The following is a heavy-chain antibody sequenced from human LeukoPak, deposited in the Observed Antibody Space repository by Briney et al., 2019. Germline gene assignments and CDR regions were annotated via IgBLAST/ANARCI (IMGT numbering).Heavy chain of an antibody. CDR2: ISSSGSTI. Sequence: GGSLRLSCAASGFTFSSYEMNWVRQAPGKGLEWVSYISSSGSTIYYADSVKGRFTISRDNAKNSVYLHMNSLRAEDTALYYCARLSAYYYGSFFYYYMDVWGKGTTVTVSS. CDR3: ARLSAYYYGSFFYYYMDV. CDR1: GFTFSSYE. D-gene: IGHD3-10*01. V-gene: IGHV3-48*03. J-gene: IGHJ6*03.